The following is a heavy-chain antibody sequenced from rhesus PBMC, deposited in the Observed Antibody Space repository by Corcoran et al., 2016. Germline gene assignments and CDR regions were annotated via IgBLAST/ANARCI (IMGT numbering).Heavy chain of an antibody. CDR2: IYWNDDK. J-gene: IGHJ4*01. V-gene: IGHV2-1*01. CDR1: GFSLSTSGMG. CDR3: ARSWVPRYYFDY. Sequence: QVTLKESGPALVKPTQTLTLTCTFSGFSLSTSGMGVGWIRQPSRKTLEWLAHIYWNDDKYYSTSRKSRLTISKDTSKNQVVLTMTNMDPVDTATYYCARSWVPRYYFDYWGQGVLVTVSS. D-gene: IGHD5-24*01.